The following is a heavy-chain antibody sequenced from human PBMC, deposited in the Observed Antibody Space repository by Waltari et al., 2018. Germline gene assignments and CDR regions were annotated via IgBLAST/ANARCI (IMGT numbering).Heavy chain of an antibody. Sequence: QVQLVQSGAEVKKPEASVKVSCKASGYTFTGYYMNLVRQAPGQGLEWMGRINPNSGGTNYAQKFQGRVTMTRDTSISTAYMELSRLRSDDTAVYYCARDYYYDSSGYPDAFDIWGQGTMVTVSS. CDR3: ARDYYYDSSGYPDAFDI. CDR1: GYTFTGYY. J-gene: IGHJ3*02. CDR2: INPNSGGT. D-gene: IGHD3-22*01. V-gene: IGHV1-2*06.